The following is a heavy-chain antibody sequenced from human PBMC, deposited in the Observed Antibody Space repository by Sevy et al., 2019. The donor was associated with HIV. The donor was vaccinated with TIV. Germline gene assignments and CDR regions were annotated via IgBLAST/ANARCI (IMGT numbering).Heavy chain of an antibody. CDR1: GFTFSGSA. Sequence: GGSLRLSCAASGFTFSGSAMHWVRQASGKGLEWVGRIRSKAISYATAYAASVKGRFTISRDDSKNTAYLQMNSLKTEDTAVYYCTRHLIGAHFDYWGQGTLVTVSS. CDR2: IRSKAISYAT. D-gene: IGHD3-16*02. J-gene: IGHJ4*02. CDR3: TRHLIGAHFDY. V-gene: IGHV3-73*01.